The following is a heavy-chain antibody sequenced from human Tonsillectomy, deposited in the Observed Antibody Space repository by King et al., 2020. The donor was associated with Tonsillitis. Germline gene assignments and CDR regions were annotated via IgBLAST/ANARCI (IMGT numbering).Heavy chain of an antibody. D-gene: IGHD3-22*01. V-gene: IGHV1-18*01. J-gene: IGHJ3*02. CDR3: ARDKHTYYYDSSGYSYDAFDI. CDR2: ISAYNGNT. CDR1: GYTFTSYG. Sequence: QLVQSGAEVKKPGASVKVSCKASGYTFTSYGISWVRQAPGQGLEWMGWISAYNGNTNYAQKLQGRVTMTTDTSTSTAYMELRSLRSDDTAVYYCARDKHTYYYDSSGYSYDAFDIWGQGKMVTVSS.